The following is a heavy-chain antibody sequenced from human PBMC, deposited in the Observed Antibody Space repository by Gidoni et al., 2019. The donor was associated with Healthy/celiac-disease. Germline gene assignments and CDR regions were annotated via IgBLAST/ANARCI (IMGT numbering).Heavy chain of an antibody. CDR1: GFTFSSYS. CDR2: ISSSSSYI. CDR3: ARDPYRVPPSGSYVGRAFDY. V-gene: IGHV3-21*01. Sequence: EVQLVESGGGLVKPGGSLRLSCAASGFTFSSYSMNWVRQAPGKGLEWVSSISSSSSYIYYADSVKGRFTISRDNAKNSLYLQMNSLRAEDTAVYYCARDPYRVPPSGSYVGRAFDYWGQGTLVTVSS. J-gene: IGHJ4*02. D-gene: IGHD1-26*01.